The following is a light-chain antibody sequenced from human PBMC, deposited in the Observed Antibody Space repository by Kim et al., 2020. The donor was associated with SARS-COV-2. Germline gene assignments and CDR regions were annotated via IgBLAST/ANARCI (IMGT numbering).Light chain of an antibody. CDR1: HDISNY. Sequence: DIQMTQSPSSLSASVGDRVTITCQASHDISNYLNWYQQKPVKAPKLLIYDASNLETGVPSRFSGSGSGTDFTFTISSLQPEDIATYYCQQYDNLPLTFGGGTKVDIK. J-gene: IGKJ4*01. CDR3: QQYDNLPLT. CDR2: DAS. V-gene: IGKV1-33*01.